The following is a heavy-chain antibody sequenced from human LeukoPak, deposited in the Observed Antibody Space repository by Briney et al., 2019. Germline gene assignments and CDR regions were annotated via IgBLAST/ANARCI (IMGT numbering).Heavy chain of an antibody. CDR2: INGAGDNT. CDR3: AKVSVCYGCYLDY. Sequence: PGGSLRLSCAASGYPFSSHGLTWVRPAPGKGLEWVSTINGAGDNTYYAETVKGRFTISRDNSKNTLYLQMHSLRAEDTAIYYCAKVSVCYGCYLDYWGQGTLVTVS. D-gene: IGHD3-16*01. V-gene: IGHV3-23*01. J-gene: IGHJ4*02. CDR1: GYPFSSHG.